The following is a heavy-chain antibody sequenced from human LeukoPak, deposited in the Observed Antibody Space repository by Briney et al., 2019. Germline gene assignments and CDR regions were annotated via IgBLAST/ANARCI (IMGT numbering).Heavy chain of an antibody. CDR1: GGSFSGYY. V-gene: IGHV4-34*01. Sequence: SETLSLTCAVYGGSFSGYYWSWIRQPPGKGLEWIGEINHSGSTNYNPSLKSRVTISVDTSKNQFSLKLSSVTAADTAVYYCTTPDSSGYYYLYWGQGTLVTVSS. D-gene: IGHD3-22*01. CDR3: TTPDSSGYYYLY. CDR2: INHSGST. J-gene: IGHJ4*02.